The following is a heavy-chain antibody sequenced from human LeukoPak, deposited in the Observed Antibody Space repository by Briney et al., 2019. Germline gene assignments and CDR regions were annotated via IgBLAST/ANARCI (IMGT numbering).Heavy chain of an antibody. CDR2: ISGSGDNT. V-gene: IGHV3-23*01. Sequence: PGGSLRLSCAASGFTFSDYYMSWIRQAPGKGLEWVSGISGSGDNTLYADSVKGRFTISRDNSKNTLYLEMNSLRAEDTAIYYCAKMKGHPLPKYYMDVWGQGTTDTVSS. CDR1: GFTFSDYY. J-gene: IGHJ6*01. CDR3: AKMKGHPLPKYYMDV. D-gene: IGHD2/OR15-2a*01.